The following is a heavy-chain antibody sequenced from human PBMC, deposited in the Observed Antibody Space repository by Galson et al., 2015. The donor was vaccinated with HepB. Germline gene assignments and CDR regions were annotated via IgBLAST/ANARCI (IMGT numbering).Heavy chain of an antibody. CDR1: GFTFSSYA. CDR3: AKDQHSGYDGMDV. D-gene: IGHD1-26*01. J-gene: IGHJ6*02. CDR2: ISGSGGST. Sequence: SLRLSCAASGFTFSSYAMSWVRQAPGKGLEWVSAISGSGGSTYYADSVKGRFTISRDNSKNTLYLQMNSLRAEDTAVYYCAKDQHSGYDGMDVWGQGTTVTVSS. V-gene: IGHV3-23*01.